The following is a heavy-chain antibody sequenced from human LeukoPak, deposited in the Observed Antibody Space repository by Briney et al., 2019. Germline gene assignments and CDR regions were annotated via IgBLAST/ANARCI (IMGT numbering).Heavy chain of an antibody. J-gene: IGHJ3*02. CDR2: IYYSGST. V-gene: IGHV4-39*07. Sequence: SETLSLTCTVSGGSISSSSYYWGWIRQPPGKGLEWIGSIYYSGSTYYNPSLKSRVTISVDTSKNQFSLKLSSVTAADTAVYYCASRGGLENAFDIWGQGAMVTVSS. CDR3: ASRGGLENAFDI. CDR1: GGSISSSSYY. D-gene: IGHD3-16*01.